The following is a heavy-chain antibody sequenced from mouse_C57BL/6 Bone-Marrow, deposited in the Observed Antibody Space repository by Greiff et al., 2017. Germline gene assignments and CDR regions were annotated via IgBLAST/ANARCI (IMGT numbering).Heavy chain of an antibody. Sequence: DVHLVESGGGLVQPGGSMKLSCVASGFTFSNYWMNWVRQSPEKGLEWVAQIRLKSDNYATHYAESVKGRFTISRDDSKSSVYLQMNNLRAEDTGIYYCTAGDYYGSSLFAYWGQGTLVTVSA. CDR1: GFTFSNYW. CDR3: TAGDYYGSSLFAY. D-gene: IGHD1-1*01. V-gene: IGHV6-3*01. J-gene: IGHJ3*01. CDR2: IRLKSDNYAT.